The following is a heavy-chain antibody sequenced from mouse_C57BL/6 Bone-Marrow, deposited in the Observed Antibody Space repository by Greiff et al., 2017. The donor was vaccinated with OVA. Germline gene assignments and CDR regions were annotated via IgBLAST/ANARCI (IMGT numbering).Heavy chain of an antibody. CDR1: GYAFSSSW. Sequence: VQLQQSGPELVKPGASVKISCKASGYAFSSSWMNWVKQRPGKGLEWIGRIYPGDGDTNYNGKFKGKATLNAAKSSSTAYMQLSSLTSEDSAVYFCARHEDGYYASYFDYWGQGTTLTVSS. V-gene: IGHV1-82*01. CDR2: IYPGDGDT. J-gene: IGHJ2*01. CDR3: ARHEDGYYASYFDY. D-gene: IGHD2-3*01.